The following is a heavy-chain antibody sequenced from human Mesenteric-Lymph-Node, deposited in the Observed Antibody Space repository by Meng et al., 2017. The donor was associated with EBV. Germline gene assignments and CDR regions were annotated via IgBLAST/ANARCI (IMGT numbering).Heavy chain of an antibody. CDR3: ARGADLGANLGY. J-gene: IGHJ4*02. CDR1: GGSITSSNW. Sequence: QLKVQEAGPGLGKPSEALSLTCAVSGGSITSSNWWSWVRQPPGKGLEWFGEIYHSGSTNYNPSLKSRVTISVDTYKNQFALKLKSVTATDTAVYYCARGADLGANLGYWGQGTLVTGSS. V-gene: IGHV4-4*02. D-gene: IGHD1-26*01. CDR2: IYHSGST.